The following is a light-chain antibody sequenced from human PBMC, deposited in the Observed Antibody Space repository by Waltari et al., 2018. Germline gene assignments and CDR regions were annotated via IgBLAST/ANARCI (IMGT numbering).Light chain of an antibody. CDR2: QHN. J-gene: IGLJ2*01. V-gene: IGLV3-1*01. CDR3: QAWDRTTVV. CDR1: KLGDKY. Sequence: SYELTQPPSVSVSPGQTASITCSGDKLGDKYAYWYRQKPGQSPVLVIYQHNKRPSGIPERFSGSNSGNTATLTISGTQAMDEADYYCQAWDRTTVVFGGGTKLTVL.